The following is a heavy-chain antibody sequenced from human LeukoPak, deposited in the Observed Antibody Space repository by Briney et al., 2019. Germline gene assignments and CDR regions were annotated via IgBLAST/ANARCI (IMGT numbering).Heavy chain of an antibody. J-gene: IGHJ4*02. CDR1: GFTFSSYA. V-gene: IGHV3-23*01. CDR3: AASVVVVAASDY. Sequence: QPGRSLRLSCAASGFTFSSYAMSWVRQAPGKGLEWVSAISGSGGSTYYADSVKGRFTISRDNSKNTLYLQMNSLRAEDTAVYYCAASVVVVAASDYWGQGTLVTVSS. D-gene: IGHD2-15*01. CDR2: ISGSGGST.